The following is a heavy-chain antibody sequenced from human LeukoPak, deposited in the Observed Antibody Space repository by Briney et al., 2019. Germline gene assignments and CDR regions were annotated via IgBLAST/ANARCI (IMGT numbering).Heavy chain of an antibody. CDR3: ARDPLPYSREDYGMDV. V-gene: IGHV3-33*01. D-gene: IGHD2-21*01. J-gene: IGHJ6*02. CDR2: IWYDGSNK. CDR1: GYTLTELS. Sequence: SCKVSGYTLTELSMHWVRQAPGKGLEWVAVIWYDGSNKYYADSVKGRFTISRDNSKNTLYLQMNSLRAEDTAVYYCARDPLPYSREDYGMDVWGQGTTVTVSS.